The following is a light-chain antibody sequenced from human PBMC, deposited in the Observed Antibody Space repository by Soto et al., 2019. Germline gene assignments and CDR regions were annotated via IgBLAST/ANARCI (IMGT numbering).Light chain of an antibody. CDR2: AVS. Sequence: QSVLTQPASVSGSPGQSITISCTGTSNDIGGYDYVSWYQQHAGKAPNLVIYAVSNRPSGVSNRFSGSKSGNTASLTISGLQAEDEADYYCNSYTSITTLGVFGAGTKLTVL. V-gene: IGLV2-14*01. J-gene: IGLJ2*01. CDR1: SNDIGGYDY. CDR3: NSYTSITTLGV.